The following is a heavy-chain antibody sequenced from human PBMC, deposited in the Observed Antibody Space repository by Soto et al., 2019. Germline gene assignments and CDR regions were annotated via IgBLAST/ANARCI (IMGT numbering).Heavy chain of an antibody. CDR2: ISYDGSNK. V-gene: IGHV3-30*18. Sequence: QVQLLQSGGTVVQPGRSLRLSCAGSGFTFSSYGMHWVRQAPGKGLEWVAVISYDGSNKFFADSVKGRFSISRDNSNDTVFLQMDSLRVEDTAVYYCAKDFLLWGSFPDPGASDYWGQGTLVTVSS. CDR1: GFTFSSYG. J-gene: IGHJ4*02. D-gene: IGHD3-16*01. CDR3: AKDFLLWGSFPDPGASDY.